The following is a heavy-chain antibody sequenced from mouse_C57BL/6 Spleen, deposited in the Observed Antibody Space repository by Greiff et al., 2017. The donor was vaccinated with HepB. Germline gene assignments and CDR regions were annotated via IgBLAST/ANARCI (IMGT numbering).Heavy chain of an antibody. CDR3: ARLGNYGNPAWFAY. D-gene: IGHD2-1*01. V-gene: IGHV1-50*01. J-gene: IGHJ3*01. CDR1: GYTFTSYW. CDR2: IDPSDSYT. Sequence: QVQLQQPGAELVKPGASVKLSCKASGYTFTSYWMQWVNQRPGQGLEWIGEIDPSDSYTNYNQKFKGKATLTVDTSSSTAYMQLSSLTSEDSAVYYCARLGNYGNPAWFAYWGQGTLVTVSA.